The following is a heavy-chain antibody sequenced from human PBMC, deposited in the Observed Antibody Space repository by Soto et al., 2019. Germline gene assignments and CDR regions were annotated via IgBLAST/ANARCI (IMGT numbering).Heavy chain of an antibody. J-gene: IGHJ5*02. Sequence: QLQLQESGPGLVKPSETLSLTCTVSGGSISSSSYYVGWIRQPPGQGLEWIGSLYYSGSTYYNPSLKSRVTVSVDTSKNPFSLKLSSVPAADTAVYYCARRRGSGWYSRWFDPWGQGTLVTVSS. V-gene: IGHV4-39*01. D-gene: IGHD6-19*01. CDR1: GGSISSSSYY. CDR2: LYYSGST. CDR3: ARRRGSGWYSRWFDP.